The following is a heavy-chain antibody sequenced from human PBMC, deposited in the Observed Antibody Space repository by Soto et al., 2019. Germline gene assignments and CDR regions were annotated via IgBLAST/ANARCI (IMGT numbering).Heavy chain of an antibody. J-gene: IGHJ4*02. CDR2: ISSSSSTI. Sequence: EVQLVESGGGLVQPGGSLRLSCAASGFTFSSYSMNWVRQAPGKGLEWVSYISSSSSTIYYADSVKGRFTISRDNAKNSLYLQMNSLRAEARAVYYCARAIVCSSTSCYGEDDYWGQGTLVTVSS. CDR1: GFTFSSYS. D-gene: IGHD2-2*01. V-gene: IGHV3-48*01. CDR3: ARAIVCSSTSCYGEDDY.